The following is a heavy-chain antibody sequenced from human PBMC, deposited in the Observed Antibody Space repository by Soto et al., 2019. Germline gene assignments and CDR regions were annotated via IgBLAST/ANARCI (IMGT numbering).Heavy chain of an antibody. CDR2: IIPIFGTA. CDR3: ARDRGGFQDCSGGSCYFDY. V-gene: IGHV1-69*13. D-gene: IGHD2-15*01. J-gene: IGHJ4*02. CDR1: GGTFSSYA. Sequence: SVKVSCKASGGTFSSYAISWVRQAPGQGLEWMGGIIPIFGTANYVQKFQGRVTITADESTSTAYMELSSLRSEDTAVYYCARDRGGFQDCSGGSCYFDYWGQGTLVTVSS.